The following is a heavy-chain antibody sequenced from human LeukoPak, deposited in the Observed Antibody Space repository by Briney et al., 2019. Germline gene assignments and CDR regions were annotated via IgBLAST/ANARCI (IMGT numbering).Heavy chain of an antibody. CDR1: GFSFSGYW. V-gene: IGHV3-33*07. J-gene: IGHJ4*02. Sequence: GGSLRLSCAASGFSFSGYWMSWVRQAPGKGLEWVAVIWYDGSNKYYADSVKGRFTISRDNSKNTLYLQMNSLRAEDTAVYYCARWNLQWLDYWGQGTLVTVSS. D-gene: IGHD6-19*01. CDR2: IWYDGSNK. CDR3: ARWNLQWLDY.